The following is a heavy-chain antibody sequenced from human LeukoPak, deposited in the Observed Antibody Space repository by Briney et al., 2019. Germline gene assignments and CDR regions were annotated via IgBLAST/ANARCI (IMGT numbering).Heavy chain of an antibody. CDR2: ISDSGGST. D-gene: IGHD3-9*01. V-gene: IGHV3-23*01. CDR3: AKASYYDILTGYSMGADY. J-gene: IGHJ4*02. Sequence: GGSLRLSCAASGFTFSSYAMSWVRQAPGKGLEWVSAISDSGGSTYYADSVKGRFTISRDNSKNTLYLQMNSLRAEDTAVYYCAKASYYDILTGYSMGADYWGQGTLVTVSS. CDR1: GFTFSSYA.